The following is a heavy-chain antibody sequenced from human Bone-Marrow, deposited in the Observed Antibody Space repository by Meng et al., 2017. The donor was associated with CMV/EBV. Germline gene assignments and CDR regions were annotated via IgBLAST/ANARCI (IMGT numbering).Heavy chain of an antibody. Sequence: GESLKISCAASGFTFSSYSMNWVRQAPGKGLEWVSYISSSSSYIYYADSVKGRFTISRDNAKNSLYLQMNSLRAEDTAVYYCARDRKLDGENYYYVMDVWGQGTTVTVSS. J-gene: IGHJ6*02. D-gene: IGHD5-24*01. V-gene: IGHV3-21*05. CDR2: ISSSSSYI. CDR3: ARDRKLDGENYYYVMDV. CDR1: GFTFSSYS.